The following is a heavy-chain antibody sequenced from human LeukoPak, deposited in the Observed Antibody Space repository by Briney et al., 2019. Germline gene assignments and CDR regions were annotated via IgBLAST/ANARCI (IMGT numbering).Heavy chain of an antibody. D-gene: IGHD2-2*02. V-gene: IGHV4-59*01. J-gene: IGHJ6*03. Sequence: PSETLSLTCTVAGGSISSYDGSWVRQPRGKGREWGGYMYDSGSTNSIPPLKSRVTISADTSQNQFSLKLSSVTAADTAVYYCARVYCSDASCYREDYYYMDVWGKGPTVTVSS. CDR2: MYDSGST. CDR3: ARVYCSDASCYREDYYYMDV. CDR1: GGSISSYD.